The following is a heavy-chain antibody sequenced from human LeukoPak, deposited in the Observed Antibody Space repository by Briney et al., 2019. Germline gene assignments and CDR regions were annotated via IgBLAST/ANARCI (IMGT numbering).Heavy chain of an antibody. CDR3: VRLRRNSDTSGFYYYYDF. D-gene: IGHD3-22*01. Sequence: PGGSLRLSCAAFGFTFSSYSINWVRQAPGKGLEWVSSISVRSNYIYYADSVRSRFRISRDDARDSLLLEMNSLRAEDTAVYYCVRLRRNSDTSGFYYYYDFWGQGTLVTVSS. CDR1: GFTFSSYS. V-gene: IGHV3-21*01. CDR2: ISVRSNYI. J-gene: IGHJ4*02.